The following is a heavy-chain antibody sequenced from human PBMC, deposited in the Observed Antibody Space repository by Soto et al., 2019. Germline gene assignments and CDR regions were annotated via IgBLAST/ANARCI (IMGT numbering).Heavy chain of an antibody. CDR1: GYSISSSYY. CDR2: IYHSGNT. Sequence: SETLSLTCAVSGYSISSSYYWGWIRQPPGKGLEWIGSIYHSGNTYYNPSLKSRVTISVDTSKNQFSLKLSSVTAADTAVFYCARDPLPYTGYAYSWFDPWGKGILVTV. V-gene: IGHV4-38-2*02. D-gene: IGHD3-16*01. J-gene: IGHJ5*02. CDR3: ARDPLPYTGYAYSWFDP.